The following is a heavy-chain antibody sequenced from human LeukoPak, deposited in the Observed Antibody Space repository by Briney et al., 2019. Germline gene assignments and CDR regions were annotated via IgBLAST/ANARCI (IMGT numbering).Heavy chain of an antibody. CDR1: GGSISNYY. CDR3: ARPPFPGYPTGGFDP. J-gene: IGHJ5*02. CDR2: IYYSGST. V-gene: IGHV4-59*12. Sequence: SETLSLTCTVSGGSISNYYWSWIRQPPGKGLEWIGYIYYSGSTNYNPSLKSRVTISVDTSKNQFSLKLSSVTAADTAVNYCARPPFPGYPTGGFDPWGQGTLVTVSS. D-gene: IGHD5-12*01.